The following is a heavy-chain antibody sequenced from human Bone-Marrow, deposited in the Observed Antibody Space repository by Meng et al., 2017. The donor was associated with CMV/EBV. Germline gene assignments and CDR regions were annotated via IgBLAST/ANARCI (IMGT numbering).Heavy chain of an antibody. D-gene: IGHD6-13*01. CDR2: IKSKTDGGTT. J-gene: IGHJ1*01. CDR1: GFTFSNAW. V-gene: IGHV3-15*01. CDR3: ARDSGSSSWPNFQH. Sequence: GGSLRLSCAASGFTFSNAWMSWVRQAPGKGLEWVGRIKSKTDGGTTDYAAPVKGRFTISRDDSKNTLYLQMNSLGAEDTAVYYCARDSGSSSWPNFQHWGQGTLVTVSS.